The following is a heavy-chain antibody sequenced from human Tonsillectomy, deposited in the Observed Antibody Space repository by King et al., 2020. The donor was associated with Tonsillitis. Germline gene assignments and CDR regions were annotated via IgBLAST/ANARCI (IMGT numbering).Heavy chain of an antibody. J-gene: IGHJ3*02. CDR1: GFIFGAYA. CDR2: ISWNSGSI. CDR3: VMGRSGSNDDAFDI. Sequence: QLVQSGGGLVQPGRSLRLPCAASGFIFGAYAMHWVRQAPGKGLEWVSGISWNSGSIVYADSVKGRFTISRDNAKNSLYLQMNSLRTEDTALYYCVMGRSGSNDDAFDIWGQGTMVTVSS. V-gene: IGHV3-9*01. D-gene: IGHD1-26*01.